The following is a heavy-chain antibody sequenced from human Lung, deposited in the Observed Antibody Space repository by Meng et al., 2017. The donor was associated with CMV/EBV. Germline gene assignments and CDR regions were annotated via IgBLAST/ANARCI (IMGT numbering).Heavy chain of an antibody. CDR2: LYDSGST. CDR3: ARDLEY. CDR1: GGSISSSTYY. Sequence: QLRLQESGPGLVRPSETLSLPCSVSGGSISSSTYYWAWIRQPPGKGLEWIGSLYDSGSTYYHPSLKSRVTISVDTSKTYFSLKLRSVTAADTAVYYCARDLEYWGQGTLVTVSS. V-gene: IGHV4-39*07. D-gene: IGHD1-1*01. J-gene: IGHJ4*02.